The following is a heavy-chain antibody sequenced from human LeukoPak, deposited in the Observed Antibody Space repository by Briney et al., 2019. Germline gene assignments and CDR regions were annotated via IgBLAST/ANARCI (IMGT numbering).Heavy chain of an antibody. CDR3: ARDGPVPGTADAFDI. J-gene: IGHJ3*02. D-gene: IGHD1-1*01. Sequence: ASVKVSCRASGYTLINYGISWVRQAPGQGLEWMGWISFKNGNTNSAQKLQGRVTMTTDTSTSTAYMELSRLRSDDTAVYYCARDGPVPGTADAFDIWGQGTMVTVSS. CDR2: ISFKNGNT. CDR1: GYTLINYG. V-gene: IGHV1-18*01.